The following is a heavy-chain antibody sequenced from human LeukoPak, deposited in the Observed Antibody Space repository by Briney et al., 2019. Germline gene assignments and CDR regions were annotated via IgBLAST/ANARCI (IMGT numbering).Heavy chain of an antibody. Sequence: PGGSLRLSCAASGFTFSSYAMHWVRQAPGKGLGWVAVISYDGSNKYYADSVKGRFTISRDNSKNTLYLQMNSLRAEDTAVYYCARDLYYDISGYYYGPYYYYGMDVWGQGTTVTVSS. D-gene: IGHD3-22*01. CDR2: ISYDGSNK. CDR3: ARDLYYDISGYYYGPYYYYGMDV. V-gene: IGHV3-30*04. CDR1: GFTFSSYA. J-gene: IGHJ6*02.